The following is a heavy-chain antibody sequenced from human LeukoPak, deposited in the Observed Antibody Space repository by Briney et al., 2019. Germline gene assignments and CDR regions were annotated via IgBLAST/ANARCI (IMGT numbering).Heavy chain of an antibody. V-gene: IGHV3-20*04. J-gene: IGHJ6*02. Sequence: GGSLRLSCVASGFTFDVYGMSWVRQVPGKGLEWVSGINWNGGSTGYADSVKGRFTISRDNAKNSLYLQMNSLRAEDTAVYYCARDSSMSSISSWYPLDGMDVWGQGTTVTVSS. D-gene: IGHD6-13*01. CDR3: ARDSSMSSISSWYPLDGMDV. CDR1: GFTFDVYG. CDR2: INWNGGST.